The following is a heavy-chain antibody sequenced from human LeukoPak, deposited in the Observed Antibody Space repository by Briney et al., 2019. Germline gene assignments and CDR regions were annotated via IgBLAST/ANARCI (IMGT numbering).Heavy chain of an antibody. CDR1: GFTFTNSA. D-gene: IGHD5-24*01. CDR2: IVVASGNT. CDR3: AAAPIEMQQRGFDY. J-gene: IGHJ4*02. V-gene: IGHV1-58*01. Sequence: ASVKVSCKASGFTFTNSALQWVQQARGQRLEWIGWIVVASGNTKYAQKFQERVTITRDMSTSTAYMELSSLSPEDTAVYYCAAAPIEMQQRGFDYWGQGTLVTVFS.